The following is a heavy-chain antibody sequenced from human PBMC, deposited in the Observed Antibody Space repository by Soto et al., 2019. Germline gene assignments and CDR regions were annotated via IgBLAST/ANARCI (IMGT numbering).Heavy chain of an antibody. CDR1: GGSISSGGYY. CDR2: IYYSGST. V-gene: IGHV4-31*03. J-gene: IGHJ3*02. Sequence: SETLSLSCTVSGGSISSGGYYWSWIRQHPGKGLEWIGYIYYSGSTYYNPSLKSRFTISVDTSKNQFSLKLSSVTAADTVVYYCARGGHCSGGSCYRDAFDIWGQGTMVT. CDR3: ARGGHCSGGSCYRDAFDI. D-gene: IGHD2-15*01.